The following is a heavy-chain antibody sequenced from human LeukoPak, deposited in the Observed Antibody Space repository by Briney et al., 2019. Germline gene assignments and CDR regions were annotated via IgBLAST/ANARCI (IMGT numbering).Heavy chain of an antibody. V-gene: IGHV4-4*07. CDR2: IYTTGTT. Sequence: PSETLSLTCTVSNASVNSYFWGWVRQPAGKGLEWLGRIYTTGTTYYNPSLKSRLTLSIETSKSQFSLTLRSATAADTAVYFCGRQGYTAAYHFFDYWSKGTLVTVSS. D-gene: IGHD6-25*01. CDR1: NASVNSYF. J-gene: IGHJ4*02. CDR3: GRQGYTAAYHFFDY.